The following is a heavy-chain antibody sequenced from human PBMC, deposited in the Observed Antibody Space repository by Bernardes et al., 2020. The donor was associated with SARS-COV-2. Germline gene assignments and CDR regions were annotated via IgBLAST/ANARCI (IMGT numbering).Heavy chain of an antibody. V-gene: IGHV4-39*01. D-gene: IGHD2-15*01. CDR1: GGSISSSSYY. Sequence: SETLSLTCTVSGGSISSSSYYWGWIRQPPGKGLEWIGSIYYTGSTYYNPSLKSRVTISVDTSKNQFSLKLSSVTAADTAVYYCARHLGGYCSGGSCSTPVYFDYWGQGTLVTVSS. J-gene: IGHJ4*02. CDR3: ARHLGGYCSGGSCSTPVYFDY. CDR2: IYYTGST.